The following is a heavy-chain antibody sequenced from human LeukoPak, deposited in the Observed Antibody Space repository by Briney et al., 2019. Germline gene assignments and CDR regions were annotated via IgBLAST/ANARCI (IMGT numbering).Heavy chain of an antibody. J-gene: IGHJ6*02. V-gene: IGHV3-48*01. Sequence: GGSLSLSCAASGFTFDTYSMNWVRQAPGKGLEWVSYISSSSSTIYYADSVKGRFTISRDNAKNSLYLQMNSLRAGDTAVYYCARGEITMGRRYYYGMDVWGQGTTVTVSS. CDR2: ISSSSSTI. D-gene: IGHD3-10*01. CDR1: GFTFDTYS. CDR3: ARGEITMGRRYYYGMDV.